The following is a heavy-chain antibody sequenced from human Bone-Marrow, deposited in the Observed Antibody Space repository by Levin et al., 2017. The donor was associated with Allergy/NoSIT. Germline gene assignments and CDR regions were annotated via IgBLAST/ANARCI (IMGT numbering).Heavy chain of an antibody. CDR3: AKDHPSSGWPAFDY. CDR2: VNNGGNA. V-gene: IGHV3-23*01. D-gene: IGHD6-19*01. Sequence: RGSLRLSCVGSGFTFSRYAMSWVRQAPGRGLEWVASVNNGGNAYYGDSVKGRFTVSRDNSRNTLDLQMNSLRDDDTAIYYCAKDHPSSGWPAFDYWGQGTRVSVSS. CDR1: GFTFSRYA. J-gene: IGHJ4*02.